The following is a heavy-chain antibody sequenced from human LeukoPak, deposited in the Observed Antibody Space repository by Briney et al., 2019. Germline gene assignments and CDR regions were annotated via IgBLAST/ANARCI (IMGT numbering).Heavy chain of an antibody. CDR2: ISGSDYRT. CDR1: GFNFSNYA. Sequence: GGSLRLSCAASGFNFSNYAMTWVRQAPEKGLEWVSAISGSDYRTYYADSVKGRFTISRDNSKNTLYLQMNSLRAEDTALYYCAREGVLDSSGYNDAFDIWGHGTKVTVSS. V-gene: IGHV3-23*01. D-gene: IGHD3-22*01. J-gene: IGHJ3*02. CDR3: AREGVLDSSGYNDAFDI.